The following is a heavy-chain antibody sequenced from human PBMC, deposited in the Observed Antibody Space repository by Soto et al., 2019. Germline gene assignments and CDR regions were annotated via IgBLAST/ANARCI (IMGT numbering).Heavy chain of an antibody. CDR3: ARAENDSSGYYPPYYYGMDV. Sequence: GASVKVSCKASGGTFSSYAISWVRQAPGQGLEWMGGIIPIFGTANYAQKFQGRVTITADESTSTAYMELSSLRSEDTAVYYCARAENDSSGYYPPYYYGMDVWGQGITVTVSS. CDR2: IIPIFGTA. V-gene: IGHV1-69*13. D-gene: IGHD3-22*01. J-gene: IGHJ6*02. CDR1: GGTFSSYA.